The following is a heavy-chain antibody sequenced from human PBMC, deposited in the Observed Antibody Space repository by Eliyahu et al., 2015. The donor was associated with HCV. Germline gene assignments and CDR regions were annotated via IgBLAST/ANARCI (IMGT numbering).Heavy chain of an antibody. J-gene: IGHJ4*02. CDR3: ARITMVRGVPHYFDY. Sequence: QVQLQESGPGLVKPSQTLSLTCTVXGGSISSGGYYWSWIRQHPGKGLEWIGYIYYSGSTYYNPSLKSRVTISVDTSKNQFSLKLSSVTAADTAVYYCARITMVRGVPHYFDYWGQGTLVTVSS. V-gene: IGHV4-31*03. CDR1: GGSISSGGYY. D-gene: IGHD3-10*01. CDR2: IYYSGST.